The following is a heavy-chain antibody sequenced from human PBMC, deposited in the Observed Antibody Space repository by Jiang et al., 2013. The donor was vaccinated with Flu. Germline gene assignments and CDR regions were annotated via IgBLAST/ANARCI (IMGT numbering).Heavy chain of an antibody. CDR3: ARTHSLYSSGWSEPNDY. CDR2: INHSGST. J-gene: IGHJ4*02. Sequence: LKPSETLSLTCAVYGGSFSGYYWSWIRQPPGKGLEWIGEINHSGSTNYNPSLKSRVTISVDTSKNQFSLKLSSVTAADTAVYYCARTHSLYSSGWSEPNDYWGQGTLVTVSS. CDR1: GGSFSGYY. V-gene: IGHV4-34*01. D-gene: IGHD6-19*01.